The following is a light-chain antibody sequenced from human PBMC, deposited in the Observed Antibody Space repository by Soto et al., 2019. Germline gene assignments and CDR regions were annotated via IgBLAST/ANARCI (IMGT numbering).Light chain of an antibody. Sequence: EIVLTQSPHTVSLSPGERATLSCRASQTINNNFLGWYQQRPGQAPRLLIYDATNRCGGVPDRFSGSGSGTDFTLTINRLEPEDFAVYYCQHYVTSPYTFGQGTKLEIK. CDR3: QHYVTSPYT. CDR1: QTINNNF. CDR2: DAT. V-gene: IGKV3-20*01. J-gene: IGKJ2*01.